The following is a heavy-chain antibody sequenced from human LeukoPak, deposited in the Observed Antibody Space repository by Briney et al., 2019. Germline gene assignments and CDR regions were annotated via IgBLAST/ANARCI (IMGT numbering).Heavy chain of an antibody. J-gene: IGHJ4*02. V-gene: IGHV4-34*01. CDR3: ARAMVFDY. CDR1: GGSLSGYY. CDR2: INHSGST. D-gene: IGHD3-10*01. Sequence: SETLSLTCAVYGGSLSGYYWSWIRQPPGKGLEWIGEINHSGSTNYNPSLKSRVTISVDTSKNQFSLKLSSVTAADTAVYYCARAMVFDYWGQGTLVTVSS.